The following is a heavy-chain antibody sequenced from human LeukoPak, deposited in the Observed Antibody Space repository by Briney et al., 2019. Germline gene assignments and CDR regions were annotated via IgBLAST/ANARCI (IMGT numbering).Heavy chain of an antibody. CDR3: AREPYSGYDGGYYYYYYYMDV. D-gene: IGHD5-12*01. CDR2: ISSSGSTI. J-gene: IGHJ6*03. V-gene: IGHV3-48*03. Sequence: GGSLRLSCAASGFTFSSYEMNWLRQAPGKGLEWVSYISSSGSTIYYADSVKGRFTISRDNAKNSLYLQMNSLRAEDTAVYYCAREPYSGYDGGYYYYYYYMDVWGKGTTVTVSS. CDR1: GFTFSSYE.